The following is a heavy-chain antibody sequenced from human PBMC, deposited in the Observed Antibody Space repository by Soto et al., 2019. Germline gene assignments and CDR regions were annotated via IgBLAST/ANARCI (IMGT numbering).Heavy chain of an antibody. CDR3: ARDIRSHDSSGYYYVLSY. CDR1: GFPLSSYW. J-gene: IGHJ4*02. CDR2: INSDGSST. V-gene: IGHV3-74*01. D-gene: IGHD3-22*01. Sequence: GGSLRLSCAACGFPLSSYWMHRVRPATGKGLVWVSRINSDGSSTSYADSVKGRFTISRDNAKNTLYLQMNSLRAEDTAAYYCARDIRSHDSSGYYYVLSYWGQGTLVTVSS.